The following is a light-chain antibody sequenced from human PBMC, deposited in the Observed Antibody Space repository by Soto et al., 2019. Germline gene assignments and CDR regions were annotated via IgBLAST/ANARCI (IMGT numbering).Light chain of an antibody. CDR1: QGISNY. J-gene: IGKJ4*01. Sequence: AIRLTKYPSSLSASPGDRVTITCRASQGISNYLAWYQQKPGKAPKLLIYAASTLDAGVPSRFSGSGSGTDFTLTISNLQSEDFATYHCQHYYSYPLSFAGGTKVDIK. CDR3: QHYYSYPLS. V-gene: IGKV1-8*01. CDR2: AAS.